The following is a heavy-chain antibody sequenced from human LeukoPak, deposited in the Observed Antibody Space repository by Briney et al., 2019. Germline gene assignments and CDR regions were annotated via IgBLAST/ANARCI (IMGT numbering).Heavy chain of an antibody. D-gene: IGHD3-22*01. CDR2: INPNSGGT. Sequence: ASVKVSCKASGYTFTGYYMHWVRQAPGQGREWMGWINPNSGGTNYAQRFQGRVTMTRDTSISTAYMEPSRLRADDTAVYYCAKEVLPSYSSDRSGPPAVFDIWGQGTMVTVSS. J-gene: IGHJ3*02. CDR1: GYTFTGYY. V-gene: IGHV1-2*02. CDR3: AKEVLPSYSSDRSGPPAVFDI.